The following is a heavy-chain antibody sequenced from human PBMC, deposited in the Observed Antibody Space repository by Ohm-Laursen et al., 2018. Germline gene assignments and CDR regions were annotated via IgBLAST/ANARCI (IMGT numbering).Heavy chain of an antibody. CDR3: AREDDSSGYPELPLDY. CDR2: IWFDGSNK. V-gene: IGHV3-33*01. Sequence: SLRLSCAASGFTFSGYGMHWVRQAPGKGLEWVAVIWFDGSNKYYADSVKGRFTISRDNSKNTLYLQMNSLRAEDTAVYYCAREDDSSGYPELPLDYWGQGTLVTVSS. CDR1: GFTFSGYG. J-gene: IGHJ4*02. D-gene: IGHD3-22*01.